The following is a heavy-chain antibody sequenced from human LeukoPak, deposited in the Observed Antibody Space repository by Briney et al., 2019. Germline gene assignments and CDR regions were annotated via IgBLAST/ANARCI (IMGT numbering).Heavy chain of an antibody. CDR1: GYTFTSYG. Sequence: ASVKVSCKASGYTFTSYGISWVRQAPGQGLEWMGWISAYNGNTNYAQKLQGRVTMTTDTSTSTAYMELRSLRSDDTAVYYCARDPGRIAAAGTFSDIWGQGTMVTVSS. V-gene: IGHV1-18*01. J-gene: IGHJ3*02. D-gene: IGHD6-13*01. CDR2: ISAYNGNT. CDR3: ARDPGRIAAAGTFSDI.